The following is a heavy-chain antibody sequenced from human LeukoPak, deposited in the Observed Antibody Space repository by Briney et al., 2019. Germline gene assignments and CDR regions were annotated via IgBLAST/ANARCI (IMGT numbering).Heavy chain of an antibody. D-gene: IGHD2-15*01. CDR3: AKRNYSGGIYYPLDS. V-gene: IGHV3-23*01. J-gene: IGHJ4*02. Sequence: PGGSLRLSCAASGFTFSSYAMSWVRQAPGKGLEWVSGISGSGGNTYYADSVKGRFTISRDNSKNALFLQMNSLRAEDTALYYCAKRNYSGGIYYPLDSWGQGILVTVSS. CDR2: ISGSGGNT. CDR1: GFTFSSYA.